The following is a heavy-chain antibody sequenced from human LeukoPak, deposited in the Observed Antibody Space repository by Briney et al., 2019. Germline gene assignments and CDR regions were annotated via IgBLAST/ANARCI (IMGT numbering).Heavy chain of an antibody. CDR1: GGSISSSSYY. CDR3: ARNPLGYCSSTSCYYPPEYFQH. V-gene: IGHV4-39*07. D-gene: IGHD2-2*01. Sequence: SETLSLTCTVSGGSISSSSYYWGWIRQPPGKGLEWIGSNYYSGSTYYNPSLKSRVTISVDTSKNQFSLKLSSVTAADTAVYYCARNPLGYCSSTSCYYPPEYFQHWGQGTLVTVSS. J-gene: IGHJ1*01. CDR2: NYYSGST.